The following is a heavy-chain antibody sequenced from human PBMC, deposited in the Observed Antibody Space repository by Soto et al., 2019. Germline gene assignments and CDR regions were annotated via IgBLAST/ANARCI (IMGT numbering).Heavy chain of an antibody. D-gene: IGHD6-13*01. Sequence: QPVGSRRLYCASSGFPFRRYALSSVGPATGTGLEWVSAISGSGGSTYYADSEKGRFTITRDKSKNTLYLQMKSMRAEDTAIYYCAKDLAPYTSSWFDFDYWGQGTLVTVSS. CDR3: AKDLAPYTSSWFDFDY. J-gene: IGHJ4*02. V-gene: IGHV3-23*01. CDR1: GFPFRRYA. CDR2: ISGSGGST.